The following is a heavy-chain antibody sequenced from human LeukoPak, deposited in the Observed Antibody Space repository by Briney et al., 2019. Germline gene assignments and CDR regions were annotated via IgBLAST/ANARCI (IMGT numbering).Heavy chain of an antibody. D-gene: IGHD4-11*01. CDR2: IYSSGST. Sequence: SEALSLTCTVSGGSISGYYWSWIRQPPGKGLEWIGYIYSSGSTNYNPSLKSRVTISIDTSKNQFSLKLTSVTAADTAVYYCAREGTTVTHFDYWGQGTLVTVSS. J-gene: IGHJ4*02. CDR1: GGSISGYY. CDR3: AREGTTVTHFDY. V-gene: IGHV4-59*01.